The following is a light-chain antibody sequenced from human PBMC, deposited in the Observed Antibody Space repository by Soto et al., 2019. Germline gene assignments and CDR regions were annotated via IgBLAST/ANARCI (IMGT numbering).Light chain of an antibody. J-gene: IGLJ1*01. Sequence: QSALTQPASVSGSPGQSITISCTGTSSDFGGYNYVSWYQQHPGKAPKLMIYDVSNRPSGVSIRFSGSKSGNTASLTISGLQAEDEADYYCSSYTSSSTLFVFGTGTRSPS. CDR1: SSDFGGYNY. V-gene: IGLV2-14*01. CDR3: SSYTSSSTLFV. CDR2: DVS.